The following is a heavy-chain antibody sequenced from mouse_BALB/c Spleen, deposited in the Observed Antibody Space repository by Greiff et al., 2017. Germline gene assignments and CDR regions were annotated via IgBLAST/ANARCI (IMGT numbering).Heavy chain of an antibody. CDR1: GYAFSSYW. V-gene: IGHV1-80*01. Sequence: QVQLQQSGAELVRPGSSVKISCKASGYAFSSYWMNWVKQRPGQGLEWIGQIYPGDGDTNYNGKFKGKATLTADKSSSTAYMQLSSLTSEDSAVYFCARAEGLRRGIYYYAMDYWGQGTSVTVSS. J-gene: IGHJ4*01. CDR3: ARAEGLRRGIYYYAMDY. D-gene: IGHD2-4*01. CDR2: IYPGDGDT.